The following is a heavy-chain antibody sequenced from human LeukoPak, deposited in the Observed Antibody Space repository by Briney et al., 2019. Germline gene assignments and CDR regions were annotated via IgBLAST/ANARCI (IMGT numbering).Heavy chain of an antibody. CDR1: GFTFSSYG. J-gene: IGHJ6*02. Sequence: GGSLRLSCAASGFTFSSYGMHWVRQAPGKGLEWVALITYDGYYKYYADSVKGRFTISRDNSKNMYLQMNSLRAEDTAVYYCARNAYGAQTPSDVWGQGTTVTVSS. CDR3: ARNAYGAQTPSDV. V-gene: IGHV3-30*03. CDR2: ITYDGYYK. D-gene: IGHD4-17*01.